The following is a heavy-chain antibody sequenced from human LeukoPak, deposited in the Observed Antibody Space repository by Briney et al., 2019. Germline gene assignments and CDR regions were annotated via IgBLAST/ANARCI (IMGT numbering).Heavy chain of an antibody. CDR2: INPNSGGT. V-gene: IGHV1-2*02. CDR1: GYAFTGYY. CDR3: ASLVGNYGYFDY. D-gene: IGHD3-16*01. J-gene: IGHJ4*02. Sequence: ASVKVSCKASGYAFTGYYMHWVRQAPGQGLEWMGWINPNSGGTNYAQKFQGRVTMTRDTSISTAYLELSRLRSDDTAVYYCASLVGNYGYFDYWGQGTLVTVSS.